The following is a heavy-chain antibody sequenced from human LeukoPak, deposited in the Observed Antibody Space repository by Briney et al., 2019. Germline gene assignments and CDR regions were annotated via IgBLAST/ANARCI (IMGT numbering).Heavy chain of an antibody. CDR1: GFSFSNYA. Sequence: GGSLRLSCAASGFSFSNYAMSWVRQAPGKGLEWVSAISGRGANTYYADSVKGRFTISRDNSKNTLYMQMNSLRSEDTAVYYCATGKLVFDYWGQGTLVTVSS. V-gene: IGHV3-23*01. CDR2: ISGRGANT. D-gene: IGHD1-1*01. J-gene: IGHJ4*02. CDR3: ATGKLVFDY.